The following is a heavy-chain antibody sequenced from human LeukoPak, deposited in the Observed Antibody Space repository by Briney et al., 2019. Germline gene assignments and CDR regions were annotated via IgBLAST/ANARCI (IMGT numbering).Heavy chain of an antibody. CDR3: ARGADRGITMIR. CDR1: GYTFTGYY. D-gene: IGHD3-22*01. CDR2: INPNSGGT. V-gene: IGHV1-2*02. J-gene: IGHJ4*02. Sequence: ASVKVSCKASGYTFTGYYMHWVRQAPGQGLEWMGWINPNSGGTNYAQKFQGRVTMTRDTSISTAYMELSRLRSEDTAVYYCARGADRGITMIRWGQGTLVTVSS.